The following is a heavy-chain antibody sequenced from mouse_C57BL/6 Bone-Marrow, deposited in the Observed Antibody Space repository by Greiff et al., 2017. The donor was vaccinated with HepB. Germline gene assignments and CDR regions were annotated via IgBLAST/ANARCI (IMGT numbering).Heavy chain of an antibody. CDR3: ALITTVVANYYAMDY. V-gene: IGHV1-82*01. CDR1: GYAFSSSW. J-gene: IGHJ4*01. D-gene: IGHD1-1*01. Sequence: QVQLQQSGPELVKPVASVKISCKASGYAFSSSWMNWVKQRPGKGLEWIGRIYPGDGDTNYNGKFKGKATLTADKSSSTAYMQLSSLTSEDSAVYFCALITTVVANYYAMDYWGQGTSVTVSS. CDR2: IYPGDGDT.